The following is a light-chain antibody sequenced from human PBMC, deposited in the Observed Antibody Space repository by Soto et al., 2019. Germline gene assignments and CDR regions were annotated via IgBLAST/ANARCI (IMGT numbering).Light chain of an antibody. CDR3: QVWARSSDQSVV. Sequence: SYELTQAPSVSVAPGQTARITCGGNNIAIKSVHWYQQKPGQAPVLVVYDDGDRPSGIPERFSVSNSGNTATLTLTRVEAGDEADDHCQVWARSSDQSVVFGGGTKLTVL. CDR1: NIAIKS. J-gene: IGLJ2*01. V-gene: IGLV3-21*02. CDR2: DDG.